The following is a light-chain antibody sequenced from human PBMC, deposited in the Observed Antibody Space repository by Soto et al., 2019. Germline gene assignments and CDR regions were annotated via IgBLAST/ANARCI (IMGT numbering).Light chain of an antibody. CDR2: AAS. V-gene: IGKV1-6*01. CDR3: LQDYNYPWT. Sequence: ALPMTQSPSSLSASVGDRVTITCRASQGIRNDLGWYQQKPGKAPKLLIYAASSLQSGVPSRFSGSGSGTYFTLTISSLQPEDFATYNCLQDYNYPWTFGQGTKVEIK. J-gene: IGKJ1*01. CDR1: QGIRND.